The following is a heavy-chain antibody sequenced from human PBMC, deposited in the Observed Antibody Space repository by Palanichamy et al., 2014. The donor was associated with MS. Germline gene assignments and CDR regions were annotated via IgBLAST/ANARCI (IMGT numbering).Heavy chain of an antibody. D-gene: IGHD4-17*01. CDR3: AKTTTVTTLFDY. J-gene: IGHJ4*02. CDR1: GFSFSTYA. Sequence: EVQLLESGGGLVQSGGSLRLSCAASGFSFSTYAMSWVRQAPGKGLEWVSAISGSGGSTYYADSVKGRVTISRDNSKNTLYLQMNSLRAEDTAVYYCAKTTTVTTLFDYWGQGTLVTVSS. V-gene: IGHV3-23*01. CDR2: ISGSGGST.